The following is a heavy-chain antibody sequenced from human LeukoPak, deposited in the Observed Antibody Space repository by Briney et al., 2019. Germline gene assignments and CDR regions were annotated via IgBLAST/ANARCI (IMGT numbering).Heavy chain of an antibody. J-gene: IGHJ4*02. D-gene: IGHD3-9*01. CDR3: ASDDILTGYFFY. V-gene: IGHV1-69*05. CDR1: GGTFSSYA. Sequence: ASVKVSCKASGGTFSSYAISWVRQAPGQGLEWMGRFIPIFGTANYAQKFQGRVTITTDESTSTAYMELSSLRSEDTAVYYCASDDILTGYFFYWGQGTLVTVSS. CDR2: FIPIFGTA.